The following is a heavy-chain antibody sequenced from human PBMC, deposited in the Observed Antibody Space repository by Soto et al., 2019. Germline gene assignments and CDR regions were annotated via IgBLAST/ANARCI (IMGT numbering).Heavy chain of an antibody. V-gene: IGHV4-39*01. CDR2: MYYSGST. D-gene: IGHD3-3*01. Sequence: SETLSLTCTVSGGSISSSSYYWGWIRQPPGKGLEWIGSMYYSGSTYYNPSLKSRVTISVDTSKNQFSPKLSSVTAADTAVYYCARHLTIFGVVTKTNWFDPWGQGTLVTVSS. CDR1: GGSISSSSYY. J-gene: IGHJ5*02. CDR3: ARHLTIFGVVTKTNWFDP.